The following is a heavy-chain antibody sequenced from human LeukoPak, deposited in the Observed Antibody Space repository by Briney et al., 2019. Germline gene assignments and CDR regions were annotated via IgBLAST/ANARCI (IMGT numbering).Heavy chain of an antibody. Sequence: ASVKVSCKASGYTFTGYYMHWVRQAPGQGLGWMGWINPNSGGTNYAQKFQGRVTMTRDTSISTAYMELSRLRSDDTAVYYCASAYSSGWPYFDYWGQGTLVTVSS. J-gene: IGHJ4*02. D-gene: IGHD6-19*01. CDR3: ASAYSSGWPYFDY. CDR1: GYTFTGYY. V-gene: IGHV1-2*02. CDR2: INPNSGGT.